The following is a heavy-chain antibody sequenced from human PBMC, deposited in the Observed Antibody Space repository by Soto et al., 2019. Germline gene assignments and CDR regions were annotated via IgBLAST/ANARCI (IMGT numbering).Heavy chain of an antibody. J-gene: IGHJ6*02. D-gene: IGHD5-18*01. CDR2: IVPSVDTT. Sequence: QVQLVQSGTEVKKPGASVKVSCKASGGTFSRTGFHWVRQAPGQGLEWMGMIVPSVDTTNYAQKFQARVTISADQFTSTVYMELRSLRSEDTAVYYCARCPLPPDTAYPYAVDVWGQGTRVIVSS. V-gene: IGHV1-69*18. CDR1: GGTFSRTG. CDR3: ARCPLPPDTAYPYAVDV.